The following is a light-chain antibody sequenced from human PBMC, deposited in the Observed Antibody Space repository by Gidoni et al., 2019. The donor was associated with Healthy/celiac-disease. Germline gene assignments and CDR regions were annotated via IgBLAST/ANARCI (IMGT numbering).Light chain of an antibody. V-gene: IGKV3-11*01. J-gene: IGKJ2*01. Sequence: IVLTQSPATLSLSPGERATLSCRASQSVSSYLAWYQQKPGQAPRLLIYDASNRATGIPARFSVSGSGTDFTLTISSLEPEDFAVYYCQQRSNWPPRYTFGQXTQLEIK. CDR2: DAS. CDR3: QQRSNWPPRYT. CDR1: QSVSSY.